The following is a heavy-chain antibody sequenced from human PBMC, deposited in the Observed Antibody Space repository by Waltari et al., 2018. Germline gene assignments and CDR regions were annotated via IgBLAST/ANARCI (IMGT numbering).Heavy chain of an antibody. CDR3: AINVSLPDSGTYGPQY. V-gene: IGHV1-18*01. CDR2: TTRQRDACVGSNRRDKGTT. CDR1: GYAFTNYG. J-gene: IGHJ1*01. D-gene: IGHD1-1*01. Sequence: QVQLVQSAAEVKEPGASVKVSCKASGYAFTNYGIGWVRQAPGQGLEWVGWTTRQRDACVGSNRRDKGTTKTKPKFPFIDTTPTDTPTTTAYLELSSLKLNDTAIYYCAINVSLPDSGTYGPQYWGQCTLVTLSS.